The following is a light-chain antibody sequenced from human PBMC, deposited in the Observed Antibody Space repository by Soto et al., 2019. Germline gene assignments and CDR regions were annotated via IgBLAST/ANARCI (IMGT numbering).Light chain of an antibody. CDR3: SSYTSSSTYV. CDR1: SSDVGGYNY. V-gene: IGLV2-14*01. Sequence: QSVLTQPASVSGSPGQSITISCTGTSSDVGGYNYVSWCQQHLGKAPKLMIYDVSNRPSGVSNRFSGSKSGNTASLTISGLQAEDEADYYCSSYTSSSTYVFGTGTKVTVL. J-gene: IGLJ1*01. CDR2: DVS.